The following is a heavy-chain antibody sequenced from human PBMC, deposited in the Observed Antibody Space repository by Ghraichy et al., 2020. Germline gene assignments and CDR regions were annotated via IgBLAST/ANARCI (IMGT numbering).Heavy chain of an antibody. D-gene: IGHD6-19*01. CDR2: ISGSGGST. J-gene: IGHJ6*02. V-gene: IGHV3-23*01. CDR1: GFTFSSYA. Sequence: GESLNISCAASGFTFSSYAMSWVRQAPGKGLEWVSAISGSGGSTYYADSVKGRFTISRDNSKNTLYLQMNSLRAEDTAVYYCAKDAGIAVAGSYYYYGIDVWGQGTTVTVSS. CDR3: AKDAGIAVAGSYYYYGIDV.